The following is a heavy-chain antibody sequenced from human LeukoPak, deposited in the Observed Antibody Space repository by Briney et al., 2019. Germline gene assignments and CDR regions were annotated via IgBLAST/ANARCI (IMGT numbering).Heavy chain of an antibody. CDR1: GFTFSDYW. V-gene: IGHV3-7*01. Sequence: PGGSLRLSCGVSGFTFSDYWVTWVRQTPGKGLEFVANINQDGSVKNYVDSVKGRFTISRVNAKNSLFLQMSSLRVDDTAIYYCARDPGFSSFDYWGQGTLVTVSS. CDR3: ARDPGFSSFDY. J-gene: IGHJ4*02. CDR2: INQDGSVK. D-gene: IGHD6-13*01.